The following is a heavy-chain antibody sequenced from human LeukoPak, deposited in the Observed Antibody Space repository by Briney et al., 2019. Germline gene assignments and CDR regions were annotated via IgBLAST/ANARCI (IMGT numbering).Heavy chain of an antibody. CDR1: GGSISSSY. D-gene: IGHD6-19*01. V-gene: IGHV4-59*01. Sequence: PSETLSLTCTVSGGSISSSYWSWIRQPPGKGLEWIGYIYYSGSTNYNPSLKSRVTIPVDTSKNQFSLKLSSVTAADTAVYYCARLAGDGASDYWGQGTLVTVSS. J-gene: IGHJ4*02. CDR3: ARLAGDGASDY. CDR2: IYYSGST.